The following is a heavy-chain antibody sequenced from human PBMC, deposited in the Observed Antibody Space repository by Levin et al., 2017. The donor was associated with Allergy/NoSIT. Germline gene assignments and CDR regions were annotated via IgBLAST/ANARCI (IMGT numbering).Heavy chain of an antibody. J-gene: IGHJ4*02. D-gene: IGHD6-19*01. CDR1: GFTFSSYW. Sequence: SCAASGFTFSSYWMSWVRQAPGKGLEWVANIKQDGSEKYYVDSVKGRFTISRDNAKNSLYLQMNSLRAEDTAVYYCARVWYSSGWYGGYYFDYWGQGTLVTVSS. CDR3: ARVWYSSGWYGGYYFDY. V-gene: IGHV3-7*01. CDR2: IKQDGSEK.